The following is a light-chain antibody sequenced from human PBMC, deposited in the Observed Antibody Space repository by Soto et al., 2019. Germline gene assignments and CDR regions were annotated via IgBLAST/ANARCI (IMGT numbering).Light chain of an antibody. J-gene: IGKJ1*01. CDR1: QSISNH. V-gene: IGKV1-39*01. CDR3: QQSYGAPWT. CDR2: AAS. Sequence: DIHMTLSPSSLSASVRDRITITCRASQSISNHLNWYQQKPGKGPNLLIYAASSLQRGVPSRFSGSGSGRDFVLTISSLQPEDSATYYCQQSYGAPWTFGQGTKVDIK.